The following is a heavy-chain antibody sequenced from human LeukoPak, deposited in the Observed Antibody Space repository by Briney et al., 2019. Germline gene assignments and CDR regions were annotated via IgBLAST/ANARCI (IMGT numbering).Heavy chain of an antibody. CDR2: ISGSGGST. CDR3: AKRALNYYESSGYYWAEN. V-gene: IGHV3-23*01. J-gene: IGHJ4*02. CDR1: GFTFSSYA. Sequence: GGSLRLSCAASGFTFSSYAISWVRQAPGKGLEWVSAISGSGGSTYYADSVKGRFTISRDNSKNTLYLQMNSLRAEDTAVYYCAKRALNYYESSGYYWAENGGQGTLVTVSS. D-gene: IGHD3-22*01.